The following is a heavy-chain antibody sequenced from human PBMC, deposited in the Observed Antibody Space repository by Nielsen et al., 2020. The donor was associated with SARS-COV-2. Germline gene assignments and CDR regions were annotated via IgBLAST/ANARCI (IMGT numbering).Heavy chain of an antibody. CDR2: ISAYNGNT. Sequence: ASVKVSCMASGYTFTSYGISWVRQAPGQGLEWMGWISAYNGNTNYAQKLQGRVTMTTDTSTSTAYMELRSLRSDDTAVYYCARDLYYDSSGYYYYYYYGMDVWGQGTTVTVSS. J-gene: IGHJ6*02. D-gene: IGHD3-22*01. CDR1: GYTFTSYG. V-gene: IGHV1-18*01. CDR3: ARDLYYDSSGYYYYYYYGMDV.